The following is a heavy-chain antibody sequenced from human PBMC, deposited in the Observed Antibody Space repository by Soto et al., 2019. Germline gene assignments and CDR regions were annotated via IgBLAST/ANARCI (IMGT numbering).Heavy chain of an antibody. J-gene: IGHJ5*02. V-gene: IGHV4-34*01. CDR1: GGSFSGYY. CDR3: AREAARRGGGNWFDP. CDR2: INHSGST. D-gene: IGHD6-6*01. Sequence: QVQLQQWGAGLLKPSDTLSLTCAVYGGSFSGYYWSWIRQPPRKGLEWIGEINHSGSTNYNPSLMGRVPISVDTSKNQFSLKLSSVTAADTAVYYCAREAARRGGGNWFDPWGQGTLVTVSS.